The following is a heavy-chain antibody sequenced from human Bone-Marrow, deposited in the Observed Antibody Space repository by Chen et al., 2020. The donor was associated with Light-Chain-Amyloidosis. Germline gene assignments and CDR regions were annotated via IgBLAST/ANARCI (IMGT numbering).Heavy chain of an antibody. CDR3: ARGLHCSNTNCYLEFYYNAMDV. CDR2: INPNSDST. CDR1: GYTFTGYH. Sequence: QVQLVQSGAEVKKPGASVKVSCEASGYTFTGYHMHWVRQAPGQGLEWMGWINPNSDSTIYAQKFQGRVTMTRDTSISTVYMELSRLRSDDTAVYYYARGLHCSNTNCYLEFYYNAMDVWGQGTTVTVSS. D-gene: IGHD2-2*01. J-gene: IGHJ6*02. V-gene: IGHV1-2*02.